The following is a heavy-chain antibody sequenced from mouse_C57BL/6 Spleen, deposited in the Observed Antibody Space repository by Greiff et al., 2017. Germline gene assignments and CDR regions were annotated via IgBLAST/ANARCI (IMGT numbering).Heavy chain of an antibody. CDR3: ARWGVYDGYLDY. D-gene: IGHD2-3*01. CDR2: INPGSGGT. V-gene: IGHV1-54*01. Sequence: QVQLQQSGAELVRPGTSVKVSCKASGYAFTNYLIEWVKQRPGQGLEWIGVINPGSGGTNYNEKFKGKATLTADKSSSTAYMQLSSLTSEDSAVYFCARWGVYDGYLDYWGQGTTLTVSS. CDR1: GYAFTNYL. J-gene: IGHJ2*01.